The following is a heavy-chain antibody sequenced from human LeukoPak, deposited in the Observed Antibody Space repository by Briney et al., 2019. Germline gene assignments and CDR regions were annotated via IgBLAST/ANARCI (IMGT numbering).Heavy chain of an antibody. Sequence: GGSLRLSCAASGFTVSSNYMSWVRQAPGKGLEWVSVIYSGGSTYYADSVKGRFTISRDNSKNTLYLQMNSLRAEDTAVYYCARDSGYSYGSLGVDYWGQGTLVTVSS. CDR1: GFTVSSNY. J-gene: IGHJ4*02. CDR2: IYSGGST. V-gene: IGHV3-53*01. D-gene: IGHD5-18*01. CDR3: ARDSGYSYGSLGVDY.